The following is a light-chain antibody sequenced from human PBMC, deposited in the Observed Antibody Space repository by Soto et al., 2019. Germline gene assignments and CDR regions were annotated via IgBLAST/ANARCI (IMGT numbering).Light chain of an antibody. J-gene: IGLJ3*02. CDR2: TNN. CDR1: SSNIGSNT. CDR3: AAWDDSLNGCV. Sequence: QAVVTQPPSASGTPGQRVTIDCSGSSSNIGSNTVNWYQQLPGTAPKLLIYTNNQRPSGVPDRFSGSKSGTSASLAISGLQSDDEADYYCAAWDDSLNGCVFGGGTKVTVL. V-gene: IGLV1-44*01.